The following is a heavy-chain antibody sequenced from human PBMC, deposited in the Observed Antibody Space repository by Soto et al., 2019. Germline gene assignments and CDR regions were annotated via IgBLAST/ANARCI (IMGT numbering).Heavy chain of an antibody. CDR3: ARVLVGATPVDY. CDR1: GYTFTSYA. D-gene: IGHD1-26*01. J-gene: IGHJ4*02. CDR2: INAGNGNT. V-gene: IGHV1-3*05. Sequence: QVQLVQSGAEEKKPGASVKVSCKASGYTFTSYAMHWVRQVAGQRLEWMGWINAGNGNTKYSQKFQGRVTITRDTSASTAYMELSSLRSEDTAVYYCARVLVGATPVDYWGQGTLVTVSS.